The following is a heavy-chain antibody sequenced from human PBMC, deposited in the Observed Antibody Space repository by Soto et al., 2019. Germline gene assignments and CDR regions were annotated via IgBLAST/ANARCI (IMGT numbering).Heavy chain of an antibody. CDR1: GGTFSSYA. D-gene: IGHD3-22*01. CDR3: ARDLGGTYYYDSSGYFLYKFDY. J-gene: IGHJ4*02. CDR2: IIPIFGTA. V-gene: IGHV1-69*01. Sequence: KVSCKASGGTFSSYAISWVRQAPGQGLEWMGGIIPIFGTANYAQKFQGRVTITADESTSTAYMELSSLRSEDTAVYYCARDLGGTYYYDSSGYFLYKFDYWGQGTLVTVSS.